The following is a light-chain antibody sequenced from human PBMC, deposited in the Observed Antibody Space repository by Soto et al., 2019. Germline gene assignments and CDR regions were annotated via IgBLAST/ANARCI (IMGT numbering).Light chain of an antibody. V-gene: IGLV2-8*01. J-gene: IGLJ1*01. CDR1: SSDVGNYNY. Sequence: QSVLTQPPSASGSPGQSVTISCTGTSSDVGNYNYVSWYQQHPGKAPKLMIYEVFKRPSGVPDRFSGSKSGNPASLTVSGPQAEDEADYYCSSYTSSSTPYVFGTGTKVTVL. CDR3: SSYTSSSTPYV. CDR2: EVF.